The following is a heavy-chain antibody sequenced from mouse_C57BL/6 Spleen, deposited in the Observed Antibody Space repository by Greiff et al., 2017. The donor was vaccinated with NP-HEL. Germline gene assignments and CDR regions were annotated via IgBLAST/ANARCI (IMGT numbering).Heavy chain of an antibody. CDR3: ARHRYYEGGFDY. CDR2: ISSGGSYT. J-gene: IGHJ2*01. D-gene: IGHD1-1*01. CDR1: GFTFSSYG. Sequence: EVHLVESGGDLVKPGGSLKLSCAASGFTFSSYGMSWVRQTPDKRLEWVATISSGGSYTYYPDSVKGRFTISRDNAKNTLYLQMSSLKSEDTAMYYCARHRYYEGGFDYWGQGTTLTVSS. V-gene: IGHV5-6*01.